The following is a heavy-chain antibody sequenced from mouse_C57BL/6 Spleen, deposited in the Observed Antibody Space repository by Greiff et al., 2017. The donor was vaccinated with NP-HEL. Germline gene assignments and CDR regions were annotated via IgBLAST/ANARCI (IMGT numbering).Heavy chain of an antibody. J-gene: IGHJ2*01. D-gene: IGHD2-12*01. CDR1: GFTFSSYA. CDR2: ISDGGSYT. Sequence: EVKLVESGGGLVKPGGSLKLSCAASGFTFSSYAMSWVRQTPEKRLEWVATISDGGSYTYYPDNVKGRFTISRDNAKNNLYLQMSHLKSEDTAMYYCARALRLYYFDYWGQGTTLTVSS. CDR3: ARALRLYYFDY. V-gene: IGHV5-4*03.